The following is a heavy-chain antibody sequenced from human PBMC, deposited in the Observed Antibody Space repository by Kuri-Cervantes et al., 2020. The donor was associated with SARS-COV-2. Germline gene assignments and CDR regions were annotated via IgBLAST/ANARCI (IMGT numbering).Heavy chain of an antibody. CDR3: AREAPCRIVGAICYGMDV. CDR1: GGSISSRSYY. Sequence: SETLSLTCSVSGGSISSRSYYWGWIRQPPGKGLEWIGSIYYSGSTNYNPTLKSRVTISVDTSTNQFFLNLTSVTAADTAVYYCAREAPCRIVGAICYGMDVWGQGTTVTVSS. J-gene: IGHJ6*02. V-gene: IGHV4-39*02. D-gene: IGHD1-26*01. CDR2: IYYSGST.